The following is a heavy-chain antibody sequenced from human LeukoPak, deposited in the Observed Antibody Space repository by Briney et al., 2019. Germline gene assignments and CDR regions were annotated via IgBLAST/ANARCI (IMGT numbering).Heavy chain of an antibody. D-gene: IGHD1-26*01. Sequence: GGSLRLSCAASGFTFSSYGMHWVRQAPGKGLEWVAFIWYDGSNKYYTDSVKGRFTISRDNSKNALYLQINSLRAEDTAVYYCAKQAGATAYFDYWGQGSLVTVSS. V-gene: IGHV3-30*02. CDR2: IWYDGSNK. CDR1: GFTFSSYG. J-gene: IGHJ4*02. CDR3: AKQAGATAYFDY.